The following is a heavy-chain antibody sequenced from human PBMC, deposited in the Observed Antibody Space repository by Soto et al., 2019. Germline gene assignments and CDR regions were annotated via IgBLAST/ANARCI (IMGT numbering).Heavy chain of an antibody. CDR2: TYYRSKWYN. V-gene: IGHV6-1*01. CDR1: CDSVSSNSAM. Sequence: QVQLQQSGPGLVKPSQTLTLTCAISCDSVSSNSAMWNWIRQSPTRGLERLGRTYYRSKWYNNYAKSVKGRITINPDTSKIQFSMQLNSVTPEDMAVYYCSTWHFDYWGQGTLVTVSS. J-gene: IGHJ4*02. CDR3: STWHFDY.